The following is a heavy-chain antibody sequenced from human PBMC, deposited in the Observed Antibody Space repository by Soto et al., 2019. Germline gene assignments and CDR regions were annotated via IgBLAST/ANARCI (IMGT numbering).Heavy chain of an antibody. D-gene: IGHD2-15*01. V-gene: IGHV3-23*01. CDR1: GFTFSSYA. CDR3: ARDLDSGNYYYYGMDV. J-gene: IGHJ6*02. Sequence: GGSLRLSCAASGFTFSSYAMSWVRQAPGKGLEWVSGISGSGGSAYYADSVKGRFTISRDNAKNSLYLQMNSLRAEDTAVYYCARDLDSGNYYYYGMDVWGQGTTVTVSS. CDR2: ISGSGGSA.